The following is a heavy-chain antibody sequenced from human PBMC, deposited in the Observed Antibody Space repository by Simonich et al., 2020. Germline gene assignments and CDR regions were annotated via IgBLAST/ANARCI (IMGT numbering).Heavy chain of an antibody. CDR1: GGSISSYY. CDR3: ARSLGYYYYYYGMDV. Sequence: QVQLQESGPGLVKPSETLSLTCTVSGGSISSYYWSWIRQPPGKGLEWIGYIYYSGSTNYNPSRKSRVTISVDTSKTQFSLKLSSVTAADTAVYYCARSLGYYYYYYGMDVWGQGTTVTVSS. CDR2: IYYSGST. V-gene: IGHV4-59*08. J-gene: IGHJ6*02. D-gene: IGHD1-26*01.